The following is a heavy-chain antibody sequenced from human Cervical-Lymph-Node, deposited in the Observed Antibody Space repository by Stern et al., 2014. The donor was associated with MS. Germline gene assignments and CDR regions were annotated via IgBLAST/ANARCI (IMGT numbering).Heavy chain of an antibody. J-gene: IGHJ4*02. CDR2: ISGSTSYT. V-gene: IGHV3-11*06. CDR1: GFSFSDYY. CDR3: ARGYSSGWYAGSDY. Sequence: VQLVESGGGLVKPGGSLRLSCAASGFSFSDYYMRWIRQAPGQGLEWSPYISGSTSYTKYADSVKGRFTISRDNTKNSLYLQMNSLSAEDTAVYYCARGYSSGWYAGSDYWGQGSLVTVSS. D-gene: IGHD6-19*01.